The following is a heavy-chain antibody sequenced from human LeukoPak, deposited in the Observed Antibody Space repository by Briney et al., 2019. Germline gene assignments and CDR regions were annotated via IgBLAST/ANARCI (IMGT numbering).Heavy chain of an antibody. Sequence: GGSLRLSCAASGFTFSNYWMHWVRQAPGKGLVWVSRIKSDGSSTSYADSVKGRFTISRDNAKNTLYPQMNSLRAEDTAVYYCARIGAATYAFDIWGQGTMVTVSS. D-gene: IGHD1-26*01. J-gene: IGHJ3*02. CDR1: GFTFSNYW. CDR2: IKSDGSST. CDR3: ARIGAATYAFDI. V-gene: IGHV3-74*01.